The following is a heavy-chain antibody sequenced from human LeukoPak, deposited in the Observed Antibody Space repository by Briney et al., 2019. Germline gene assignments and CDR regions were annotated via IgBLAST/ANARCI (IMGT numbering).Heavy chain of an antibody. V-gene: IGHV3-21*01. Sequence: GGSLRLSCAASGFTFSSYSMNWVRQAPGKGLEWVSSISSSSSYIYYADSVKGRFTISRGNAKNSLYLQMNSLRAGDTAVYYCASGEQWLGPLGGYWGQGTLVTVSS. CDR1: GFTFSSYS. CDR3: ASGEQWLGPLGGY. J-gene: IGHJ4*02. D-gene: IGHD6-19*01. CDR2: ISSSSSYI.